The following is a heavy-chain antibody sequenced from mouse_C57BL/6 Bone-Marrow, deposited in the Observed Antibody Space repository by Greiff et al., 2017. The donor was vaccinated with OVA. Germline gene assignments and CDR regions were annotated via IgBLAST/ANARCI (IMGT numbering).Heavy chain of an antibody. V-gene: IGHV1-58*01. Sequence: VQLQQSGAELVRPGSSVKMSCKTSGYTFTSYGIHWVKQRPGQGLEWIGSIYIGDGYTEYNEKFKGTATLTFATSSSTAYMQLSSLTSEDSAIYVGGRDETWRGDDWGQGTAVTVSS. J-gene: IGHJ4*01. CDR2: IYIGDGYT. CDR3: GRDETWRGDD. CDR1: GYTFTSYG.